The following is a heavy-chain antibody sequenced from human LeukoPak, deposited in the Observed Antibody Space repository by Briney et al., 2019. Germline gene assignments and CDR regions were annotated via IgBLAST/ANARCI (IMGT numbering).Heavy chain of an antibody. Sequence: GGSLRLSCAASGFTVSSNYMSWVRQAPGKGLEWVSVIYSGGSTYYADSVKGRFTISRDNSKNTLYLQMSSLRAEDTAVYYCARQEMATTNGAFDYWGQGTLVTVSS. CDR1: GFTVSSNY. D-gene: IGHD5-24*01. CDR3: ARQEMATTNGAFDY. V-gene: IGHV3-66*04. CDR2: IYSGGST. J-gene: IGHJ4*02.